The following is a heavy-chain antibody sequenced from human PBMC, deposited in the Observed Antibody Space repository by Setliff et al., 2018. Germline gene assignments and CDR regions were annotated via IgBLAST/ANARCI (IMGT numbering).Heavy chain of an antibody. CDR3: ASRDYDSSGYYGGSDY. CDR2: INHSGST. D-gene: IGHD3-22*01. CDR1: GGSFSGYY. Sequence: SETLSLTCAVYGGSFSGYYWSWIRQPPGKGLEWIGEINHSGSTNYNPSLKSRVTISVDTSKNQFSLKLSSVTAADTAVYYCASRDYDSSGYYGGSDYWGQGTLVTVAS. J-gene: IGHJ4*02. V-gene: IGHV4-34*01.